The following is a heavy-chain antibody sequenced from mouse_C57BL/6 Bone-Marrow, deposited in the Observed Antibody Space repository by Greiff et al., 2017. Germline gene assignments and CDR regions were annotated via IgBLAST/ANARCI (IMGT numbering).Heavy chain of an antibody. J-gene: IGHJ1*03. CDR3: ARDGYYVSYWYFDV. CDR2: INPNNGGT. V-gene: IGHV1-22*01. CDR1: GYTFTDYN. Sequence: EVQLQQSGPELVKPGASVKMSCKASGYTFTDYNMHWVKQSHGKSLEWIGYINPNNGGTSYNQKFKGKATLTVNKSSSTAYMELRSLTSEDSAVYYCARDGYYVSYWYFDVWGTGTTVTVSS. D-gene: IGHD2-3*01.